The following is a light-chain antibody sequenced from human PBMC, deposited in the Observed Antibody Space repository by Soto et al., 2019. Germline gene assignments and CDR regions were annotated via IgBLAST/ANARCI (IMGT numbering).Light chain of an antibody. CDR3: CSYAGNSLI. Sequence: QSALAQPRSVSGSPGQSVTISCTKTSGDVGGFNYVSWYQHHPGKAPKLMIFDDYKRPSGVPDRFSGSKSDNTASLTISGLQAEDEADYYCCSYAGNSLIFGTGTKLTVL. CDR2: DDY. J-gene: IGLJ1*01. CDR1: SGDVGGFNY. V-gene: IGLV2-11*01.